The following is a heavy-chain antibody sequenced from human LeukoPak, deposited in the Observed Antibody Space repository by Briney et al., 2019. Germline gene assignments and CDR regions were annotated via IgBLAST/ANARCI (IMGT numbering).Heavy chain of an antibody. V-gene: IGHV4-61*02. CDR1: GGSISSGSYY. Sequence: PSETLSLTCTVSGGSISSGSYYWSWIRQPGGKGLEWIGRIYTSGSTNYNPSLKSRVTISVDTSKNQFSLKLSSVTAADTAVYYCARDRRWLQHNNWFDPWGQGTLVTVSS. D-gene: IGHD5-24*01. J-gene: IGHJ5*02. CDR3: ARDRRWLQHNNWFDP. CDR2: IYTSGST.